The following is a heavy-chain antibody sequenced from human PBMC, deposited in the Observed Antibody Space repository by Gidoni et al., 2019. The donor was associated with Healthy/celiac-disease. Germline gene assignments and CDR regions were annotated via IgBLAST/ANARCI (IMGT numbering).Heavy chain of an antibody. CDR2: ISGSGGST. D-gene: IGHD1-26*01. V-gene: IGHV3-23*01. CDR3: AKVSGSYPNSDFDY. J-gene: IGHJ4*02. CDR1: GFTFLSYA. Sequence: EVQLLESGGGLVQPWGSLRLACAASGFTFLSYAMSWVRQAPGKGLEWVSAISGSGGSTYYADSVKGRFTISRDNSKNTLYLQMNSLRAEDTAVYYCAKVSGSYPNSDFDYWGQGTLVTVSS.